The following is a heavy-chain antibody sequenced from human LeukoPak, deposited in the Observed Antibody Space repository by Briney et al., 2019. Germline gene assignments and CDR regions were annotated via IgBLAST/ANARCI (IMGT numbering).Heavy chain of an antibody. D-gene: IGHD3-3*01. CDR2: IKSKTDGGTT. CDR1: GFTFSNAW. CDR3: TTDFDLAQYDY. Sequence: GGSLRLSCAASGFTFSNAWMGWVRQAPGKGLEWVGRIKSKTDGGTTDYAAPVKGRFTIPRDDSKNTLYLQMNSLKPEDTAVYYCTTDFDLAQYDYWGQGTLVTVSS. V-gene: IGHV3-15*01. J-gene: IGHJ4*02.